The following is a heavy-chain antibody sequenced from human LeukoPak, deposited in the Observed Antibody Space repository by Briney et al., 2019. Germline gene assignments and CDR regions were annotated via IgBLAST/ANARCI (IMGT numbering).Heavy chain of an antibody. D-gene: IGHD3-10*01. J-gene: IGHJ4*02. CDR2: FDPEDGET. Sequence: ASVKVSCKVSGYTLTELSMHWVRQAPGKGLEWMGGFDPEDGETIYAQKFQGRVTMTEDTSTDTAYMELSSLRSEDTAVYCCATHVRGTMVRGVRVPQALFDYWGQGTLVTVSS. V-gene: IGHV1-24*01. CDR3: ATHVRGTMVRGVRVPQALFDY. CDR1: GYTLTELS.